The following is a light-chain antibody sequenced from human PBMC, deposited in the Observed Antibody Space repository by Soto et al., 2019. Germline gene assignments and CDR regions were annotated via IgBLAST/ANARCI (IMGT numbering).Light chain of an antibody. V-gene: IGKV3-15*01. J-gene: IGKJ4*01. CDR3: QQYNNWPLT. CDR2: GAS. CDR1: LTVRNN. Sequence: ETVMTHSPATLSVSPCESAALSWSASLTVRNNYLAWYQQKPGRAPRLLIYGASTRATGIPARFSGSGSGTEFTLTISSLQSEDFAVYYCQQYNNWPLTFGGGTKVDI.